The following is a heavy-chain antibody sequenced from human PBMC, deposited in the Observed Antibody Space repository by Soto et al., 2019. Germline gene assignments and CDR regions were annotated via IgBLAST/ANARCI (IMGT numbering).Heavy chain of an antibody. CDR3: ARVRVGATSGADSFDP. V-gene: IGHV1-8*01. Sequence: ASVTFYCTASGYTFTSYDINWVRQATGQGLEWMGWMNPNSGNTGYAQKFQGRVTMTRNTSISTAYMELSSLRSEDTAVYYCARVRVGATSGADSFDPWGQGTLVTVSS. D-gene: IGHD1-26*01. CDR1: GYTFTSYD. CDR2: MNPNSGNT. J-gene: IGHJ5*02.